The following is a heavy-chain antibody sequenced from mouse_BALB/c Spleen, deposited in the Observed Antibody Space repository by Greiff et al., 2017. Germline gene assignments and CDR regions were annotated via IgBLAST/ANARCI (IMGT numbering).Heavy chain of an antibody. Sequence: QVQLKESGAELMKPGASVKISCKATGYTFSSYWIEWVKQRPGHGLEWIGEILPGSGSTNYNEKFKGKATFTADTSSNTAYMQLSSLTSEDSAVYYCARGNWDYYFDYWGQGTTLTVSS. CDR1: GYTFSSYW. D-gene: IGHD4-1*02. CDR3: ARGNWDYYFDY. V-gene: IGHV1-9*01. CDR2: ILPGSGST. J-gene: IGHJ2*01.